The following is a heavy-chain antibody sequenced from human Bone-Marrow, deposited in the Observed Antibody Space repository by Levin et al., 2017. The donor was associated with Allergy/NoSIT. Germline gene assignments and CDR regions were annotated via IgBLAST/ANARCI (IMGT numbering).Heavy chain of an antibody. CDR3: ARGRVSASSRRDWFDS. CDR1: NGAIGDHY. J-gene: IGHJ5*01. V-gene: IGHV4-59*11. CDR2: IYHSGRT. Sequence: KASETLSLTCSVSNGAIGDHYWSWIRQAPGKRLEWIGYIYHSGRTNQNPSLKNRVTISVDTSKNQVSLQVVSVTTADTAVYYCARGRVSASSRRDWFDSWGQGTLVTVSS. D-gene: IGHD2-2*01.